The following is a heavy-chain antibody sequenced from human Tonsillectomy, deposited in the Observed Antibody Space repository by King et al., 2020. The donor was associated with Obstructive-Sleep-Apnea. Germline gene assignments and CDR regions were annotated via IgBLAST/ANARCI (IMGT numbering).Heavy chain of an antibody. CDR2: IKQDGSEK. D-gene: IGHD2-2*01. CDR1: GFTFSSCW. CDR3: ATSAGEYQQLSLFDY. J-gene: IGHJ4*02. Sequence: EVQLVESGGGLVHPGGSLRLSCATSGFTFSSCWMTWVRQAPGKGLEWVASIKQDGSEKYYVHSVKGRLTISRDNAKNSLYLQMNSLRAEDTAVYYCATSAGEYQQLSLFDYWGQGTLVTVSS. V-gene: IGHV3-7*01.